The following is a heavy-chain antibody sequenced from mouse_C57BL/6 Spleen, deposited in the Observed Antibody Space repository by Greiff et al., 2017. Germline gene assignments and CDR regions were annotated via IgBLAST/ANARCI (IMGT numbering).Heavy chain of an antibody. CDR2: ISSGGDYI. Sequence: EVQGVESGEGLVKPGGSLKLSCAASGFTFSSYAMSWVRQTPEKRLEWVAYISSGGDYIYYADTVKGRFTISRDNARNTLYLQMSSLKSEDTAMYYCTRQGLPVYFDYWGQGTTLTVSS. J-gene: IGHJ2*01. D-gene: IGHD3-3*01. V-gene: IGHV5-9-1*02. CDR3: TRQGLPVYFDY. CDR1: GFTFSSYA.